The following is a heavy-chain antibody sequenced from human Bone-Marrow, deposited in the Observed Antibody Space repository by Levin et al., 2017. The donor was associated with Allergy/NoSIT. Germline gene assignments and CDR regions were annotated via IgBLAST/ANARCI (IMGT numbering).Heavy chain of an antibody. V-gene: IGHV4-34*01. CDR3: ARARCLASCALWY. J-gene: IGHJ1*01. D-gene: IGHD2-2*01. CDR1: GGSFTGNY. Sequence: SETLSLTCAVYGGSFTGNYWSWIRQPPGKGLEWIGEVNHSGYGKYNPSLKSRVTISVDTSKKQFSLNLGSVTAADTAIYYCARARCLASCALWYWGQGTPVTVSS. CDR2: VNHSGYG.